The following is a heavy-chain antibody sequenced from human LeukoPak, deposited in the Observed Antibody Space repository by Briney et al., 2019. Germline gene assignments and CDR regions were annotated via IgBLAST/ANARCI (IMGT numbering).Heavy chain of an antibody. CDR3: ARVRNLRNWFDP. Sequence: SETLSLTCAVYGGSFSGYYWSWVSQPPGKGLEWIGEINHSAITNSNPPLKSRVTISVDTSKNQFSLKLSSVTAADTAVYYCARVRNLRNWFDPWGQGTLVTVSS. CDR2: INHSAIT. J-gene: IGHJ5*02. CDR1: GGSFSGYY. V-gene: IGHV4-34*01.